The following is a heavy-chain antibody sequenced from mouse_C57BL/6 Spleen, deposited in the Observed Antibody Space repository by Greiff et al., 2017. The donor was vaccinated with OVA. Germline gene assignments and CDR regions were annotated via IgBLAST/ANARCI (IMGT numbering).Heavy chain of an antibody. CDR1: GYTFTSYW. V-gene: IGHV1-64*01. CDR3: AREEITTVVATDY. J-gene: IGHJ2*01. D-gene: IGHD1-1*01. CDR2: IHPNSGST. Sequence: QVQLQQPGAELVKPGASVKLSCKASGYTFTSYWMHWVKQRPGQGLEWIGMIHPNSGSTNYNEKFKSKATLTVDKSSSTAYMQLSSLTSEDSAVYYCAREEITTVVATDYWGQGTTLTVSS.